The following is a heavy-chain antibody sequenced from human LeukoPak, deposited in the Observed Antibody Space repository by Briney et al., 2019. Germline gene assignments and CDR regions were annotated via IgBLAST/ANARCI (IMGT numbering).Heavy chain of an antibody. CDR2: IYYSGST. CDR1: GGSISSSSYY. V-gene: IGHV4-39*01. CDR3: ARQGRLYYYYGMDV. Sequence: SETLSLTCTVSGGSISSSSYYWGWIRQPPGKGLEWIGSIYYSGSTYYNPSLKSRVTISVDTSKNQFSLKLSSVTAADTAMYYCARQGRLYYYYGMDVWGQGTTVTVSS. J-gene: IGHJ6*02.